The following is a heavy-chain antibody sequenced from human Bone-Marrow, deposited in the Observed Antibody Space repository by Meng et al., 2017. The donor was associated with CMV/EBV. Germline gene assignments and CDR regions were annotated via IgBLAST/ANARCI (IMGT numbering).Heavy chain of an antibody. CDR3: ARSRWELRHDAFDI. D-gene: IGHD1-26*01. CDR2: IYSGGST. J-gene: IGHJ3*02. CDR1: GFTFSTYP. V-gene: IGHV3-53*01. Sequence: GESLKISCAASGFTFSTYPMIWVRQAPGKGLEWVSVIYSGGSTYYADSVKGRFTISRDNSKNTLYLQMNSLRAEDTAVYYCARSRWELRHDAFDIWGQGTMVTVSS.